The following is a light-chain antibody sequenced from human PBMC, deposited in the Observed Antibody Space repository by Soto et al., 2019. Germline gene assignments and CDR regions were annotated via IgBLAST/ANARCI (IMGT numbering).Light chain of an antibody. CDR2: DAS. Sequence: EIVLTQSPATLSFSPLERATLSCIASQSFSSYLAWYQQKPGQAPRLLIYDASNRATGIPARFSGSGSGTDFTLTISSLEPEDFAVYYCQQRSKWPRTFGQGTKVDIK. CDR3: QQRSKWPRT. V-gene: IGKV3-11*01. J-gene: IGKJ2*01. CDR1: QSFSSY.